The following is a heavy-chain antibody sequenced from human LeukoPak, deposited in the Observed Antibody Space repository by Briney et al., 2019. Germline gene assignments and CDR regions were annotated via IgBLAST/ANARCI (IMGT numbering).Heavy chain of an antibody. CDR3: ARGGGRFGELLSDWFDP. Sequence: GGSLRLSYAASGFTFSSYEMNWVRQAPGKGLEWVSYISSSGSTIYYADSVKGRFTISRDNAKNSLYLQMNSLRAEDTAVYYCARGGGRFGELLSDWFDPWGQGTLVTVSS. CDR2: ISSSGSTI. D-gene: IGHD3-10*01. V-gene: IGHV3-48*03. CDR1: GFTFSSYE. J-gene: IGHJ5*02.